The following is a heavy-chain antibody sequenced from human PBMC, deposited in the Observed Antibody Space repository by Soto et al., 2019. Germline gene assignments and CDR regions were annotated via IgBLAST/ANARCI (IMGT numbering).Heavy chain of an antibody. CDR1: GFTFNDYA. CDR3: AKDKSYDISGSFDY. J-gene: IGHJ4*02. Sequence: PGGSLRLSCAASGFTFNDYAIHWVRQAPGKGLEWVSGISWNSGSRGYAVSVKGRFTISRDNAKNSLYLQMNSLRLEDTALYYCAKDKSYDISGSFDYWGQGTLVTVSS. CDR2: ISWNSGSR. D-gene: IGHD3-22*01. V-gene: IGHV3-9*01.